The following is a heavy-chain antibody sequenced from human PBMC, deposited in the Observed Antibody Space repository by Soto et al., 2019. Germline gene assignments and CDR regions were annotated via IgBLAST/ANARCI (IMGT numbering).Heavy chain of an antibody. CDR1: GYTFSITY. CDR3: ARGYCSGGNCYNGLDV. J-gene: IGHJ6*02. Sequence: VQLGQSGAEVRKPGASVRVSCKAAGYTFSITYLHWLRQAPGQGLEWLGLVYPSGGGTNYKESFKGRLNITRDTSTSTVYMDLSRLTSEDTAIYYCARGYCSGGNCYNGLDVWGQGTTVTVSS. CDR2: VYPSGGGT. V-gene: IGHV1-46*01. D-gene: IGHD2-15*01.